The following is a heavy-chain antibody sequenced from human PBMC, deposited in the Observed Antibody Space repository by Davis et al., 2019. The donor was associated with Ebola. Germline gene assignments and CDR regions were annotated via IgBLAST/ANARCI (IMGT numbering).Heavy chain of an antibody. CDR1: GYTFTSYG. D-gene: IGHD2-15*01. CDR3: ARARYCSGGSCYLSSYWYFDL. J-gene: IGHJ2*01. CDR2: ISAYNGNT. V-gene: IGHV1-18*01. Sequence: AASVKVSCKASGYTFTSYGISWVRQAPGQGLEWMGWISAYNGNTNYAQKLQGRVTMTTDTSTSTAYMELRSLRSDDTAVYYCARARYCSGGSCYLSSYWYFDLWGRGTLVTVSS.